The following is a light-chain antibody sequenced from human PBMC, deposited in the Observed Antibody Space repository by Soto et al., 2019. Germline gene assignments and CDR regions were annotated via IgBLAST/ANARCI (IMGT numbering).Light chain of an antibody. Sequence: QSVLTQPPSASGSPGQSVTISCTGTSSDVGGYNYVSWYQQHPGKAPKLMIYEVSKRPSGVPDRFSGSKSGNTASLTVSGLQAEDEVDYYCSSYAGSNNFGVFGGGTKVTVL. V-gene: IGLV2-8*01. CDR1: SSDVGGYNY. J-gene: IGLJ2*01. CDR3: SSYAGSNNFGV. CDR2: EVS.